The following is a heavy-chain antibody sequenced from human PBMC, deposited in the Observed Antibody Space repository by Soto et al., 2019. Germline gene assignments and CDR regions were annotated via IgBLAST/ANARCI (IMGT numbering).Heavy chain of an antibody. D-gene: IGHD2-15*01. V-gene: IGHV4-30-2*01. CDR3: ARAPPDCSGGSCYSGESYGMDV. J-gene: IGHJ6*02. CDR1: GGSISSGGYS. Sequence: TLSLTCAVSGGSISSGGYSWSWIRQPPGKGLEWIGYIYHSGSTYYNPSLKSRVTISVDRSKNQFSLKLSSVTAADTAVYYCARAPPDCSGGSCYSGESYGMDVWGQGTTVTVSS. CDR2: IYHSGST.